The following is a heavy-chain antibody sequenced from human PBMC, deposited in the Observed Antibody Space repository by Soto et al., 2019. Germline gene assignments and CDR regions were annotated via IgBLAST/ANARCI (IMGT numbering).Heavy chain of an antibody. V-gene: IGHV4-34*01. Sequence: LPETLSLTCAVYGGSFSGYYWSWIRQPPGKGLEWIGEINHSGSTNYNPSLKSRVTISVDTSKNQFSLKLSSVTAADTAVYYCARVRVFIAAPNYFDYWGQGTLVTVSS. J-gene: IGHJ4*02. D-gene: IGHD6-13*01. CDR1: GGSFSGYY. CDR2: INHSGST. CDR3: ARVRVFIAAPNYFDY.